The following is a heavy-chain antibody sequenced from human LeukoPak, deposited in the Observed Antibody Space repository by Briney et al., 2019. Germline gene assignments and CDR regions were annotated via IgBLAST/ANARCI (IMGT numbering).Heavy chain of an antibody. V-gene: IGHV3-21*01. CDR1: GFTFSSYS. Sequence: GGSLRLSCAASGFTFSSYSMNWVRQAPGKGLEWVSSISSISSYIYYADSVKGRFTISRDNAKNSLYLQMNGLRAEDTAVYYCARDSRNVADNTMIVVVSGYWGQGTLVTVSS. CDR2: ISSISSYI. J-gene: IGHJ4*02. CDR3: ARDSRNVADNTMIVVVSGY. D-gene: IGHD3-22*01.